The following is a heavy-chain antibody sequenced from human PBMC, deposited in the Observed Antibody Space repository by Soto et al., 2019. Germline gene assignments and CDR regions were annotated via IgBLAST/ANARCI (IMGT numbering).Heavy chain of an antibody. J-gene: IGHJ4*02. CDR2: ISYDGSNK. CDR3: AKSRIAVAGPLVY. D-gene: IGHD6-19*01. CDR1: GFTFSSYG. Sequence: GGSLRLSCAASGFTFSSYGMHWVRQAPGKGLEWVAVISYDGSNKYYADSVKGRFTISRDNSKNTLYLQMNSLRAEDTAVYYCAKSRIAVAGPLVYWGQGTLVTVSS. V-gene: IGHV3-30*18.